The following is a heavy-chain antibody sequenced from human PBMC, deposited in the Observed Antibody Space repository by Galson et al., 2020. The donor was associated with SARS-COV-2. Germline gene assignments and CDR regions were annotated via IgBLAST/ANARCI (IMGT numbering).Heavy chain of an antibody. D-gene: IGHD3-3*01. CDR2: ITHSGTT. J-gene: IGHJ5*02. V-gene: IGHV4-34*01. CDR3: ATGMSGA. CDR1: GGSFTAYY. Sequence: SETLSLTCGVYGGSFTAYYLTWIRQPPGKGLEWIGEITHSGTTNYNPSLKSRVTILVDTSKNQFSLNLSSVTAADTAVYYCATGMSGAWGQGTLVTVSS.